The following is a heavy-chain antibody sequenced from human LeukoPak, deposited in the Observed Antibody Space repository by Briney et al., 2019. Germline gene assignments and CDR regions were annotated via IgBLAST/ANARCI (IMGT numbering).Heavy chain of an antibody. D-gene: IGHD2-21*02. CDR1: GFTFSGFE. V-gene: IGHV3-48*03. Sequence: PGGSPRLSCAASGFTFSGFEMNWVRQAPGKGLEWVSYISSSGSTRYYADSVEGRFTVSRDNAKNSLYLQMNSLRAEDTAVYYCARDPVNCGGDCYQAWGHRTLVTVSS. J-gene: IGHJ5*01. CDR3: ARDPVNCGGDCYQA. CDR2: ISSSGSTR.